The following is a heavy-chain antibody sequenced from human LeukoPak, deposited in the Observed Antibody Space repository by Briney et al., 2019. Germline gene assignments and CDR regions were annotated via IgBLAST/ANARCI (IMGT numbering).Heavy chain of an antibody. J-gene: IGHJ4*02. CDR1: GFSFSDYS. CDR3: AKVILDFWSGYYWPEYYFDY. Sequence: GGSLRLSCATSGFSFSDYSMNWARQAPGKGLEWVSAISGSGGSTYYADSVKGRFTISRDNSKNTLYLQMNSLRAEDTAVYYCAKVILDFWSGYYWPEYYFDYWGQGTLVTVSS. D-gene: IGHD3-3*01. V-gene: IGHV3-23*01. CDR2: ISGSGGST.